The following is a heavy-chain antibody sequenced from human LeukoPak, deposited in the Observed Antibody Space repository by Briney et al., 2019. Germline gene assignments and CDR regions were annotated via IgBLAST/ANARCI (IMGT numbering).Heavy chain of an antibody. CDR2: ISSSCSYI. CDR1: GFTFSSYS. CDR3: ATVEMATSWPYYYMDV. D-gene: IGHD5-24*01. J-gene: IGHJ6*03. Sequence: PGGSLRLSCAASGFTFSSYSMNWVRQAPGKGLEWVSSISSSCSYIYYADSVKGRFTISRDNAKNSLYLQMNSLRAEDTAVYYCATVEMATSWPYYYMDVWGKGTTVTVSS. V-gene: IGHV3-21*01.